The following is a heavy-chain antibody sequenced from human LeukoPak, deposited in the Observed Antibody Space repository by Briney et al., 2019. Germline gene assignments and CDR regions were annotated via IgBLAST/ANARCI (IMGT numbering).Heavy chain of an antibody. CDR2: INTNTGNP. V-gene: IGHV7-4-1*02. D-gene: IGHD5/OR15-5a*01. Sequence: EASVKVSCKASGYTFTNYGINWVRQAPGQGLEWMGWINTNTGNPTYAQGFTGRFVFSLDTSVSTAYLQISSLKTEDTAVYYCGRVSMMTSEYWGQGTLVTVSS. CDR1: GYTFTNYG. J-gene: IGHJ4*02. CDR3: GRVSMMTSEY.